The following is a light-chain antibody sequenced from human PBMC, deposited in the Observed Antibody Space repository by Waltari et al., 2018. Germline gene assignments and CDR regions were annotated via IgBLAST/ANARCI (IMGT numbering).Light chain of an antibody. J-gene: IGLJ2*01. CDR2: DVN. CDR1: SNDIGGSNY. V-gene: IGLV2-14*01. CDR3: SSFTRTVL. Sequence: QSALTQPASVSGSPGQSVTISVTGTSNDIGGSNYLSWYQQRPGKAPKLIIYDVNNRHSGVSGRFSGSKSGNTASLTISGLQAEDETDYYCSSFTRTVLFGGGTKLTVL.